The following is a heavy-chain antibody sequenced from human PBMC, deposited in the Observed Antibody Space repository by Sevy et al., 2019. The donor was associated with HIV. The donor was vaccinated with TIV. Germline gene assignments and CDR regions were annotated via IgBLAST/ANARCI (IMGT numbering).Heavy chain of an antibody. J-gene: IGHJ4*01. D-gene: IGHD2-15*01. V-gene: IGHV3-53*01. CDR3: ARVLMGSGGFDY. CDR1: GFTVSSNY. CDR2: IYSGGST. Sequence: GGSLRLSCAASGFTVSSNYMSWVRQAPGKGLEWVSVIYSGGSTYYADSVKGRFTISRDNSKNTLYLQMNSLRAEDTAVYYCARVLMGSGGFDYWGHGTLVTVSS.